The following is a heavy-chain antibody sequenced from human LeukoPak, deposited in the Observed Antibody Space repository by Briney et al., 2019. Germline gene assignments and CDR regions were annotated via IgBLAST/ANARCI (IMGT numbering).Heavy chain of an antibody. CDR2: INSDGSST. CDR3: ARGYYGSGSPY. Sequence: GGSLRLSCAASGFTFSSYAMSWVRQTPGKGLVWVSRINSDGSSTSYADAVKGRFTMSRDNAKNTVHLQMNSLRAEDTALYYCARGYYGSGSPYWGQGTLVTVSS. V-gene: IGHV3-74*01. CDR1: GFTFSSYA. D-gene: IGHD3-10*01. J-gene: IGHJ4*02.